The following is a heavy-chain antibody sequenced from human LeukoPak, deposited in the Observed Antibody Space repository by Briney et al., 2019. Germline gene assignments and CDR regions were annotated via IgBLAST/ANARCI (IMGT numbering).Heavy chain of an antibody. Sequence: ETLSLTCAVYGGSFSGYYWSWVRQAPGKGLEWVSAISGSGGSTYYADSVKGRFTISRDNSKNTLYLQMNSLRAEDTAVYYCAKPWGAAANYWGQGTLVTVSS. J-gene: IGHJ4*02. CDR3: AKPWGAAANY. CDR2: ISGSGGST. V-gene: IGHV3-23*01. D-gene: IGHD6-13*01. CDR1: GGSFSGYY.